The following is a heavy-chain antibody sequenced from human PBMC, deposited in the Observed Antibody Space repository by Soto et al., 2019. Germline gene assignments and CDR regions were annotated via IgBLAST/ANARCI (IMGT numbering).Heavy chain of an antibody. V-gene: IGHV1-2*04. CDR2: INPNSGGT. J-gene: IGHJ3*02. D-gene: IGHD3-22*01. CDR1: GYTFTGYY. Sequence: ASVKVSCKASGYTFTGYYMHWVRQAPGQGLEWMGWINPNSGGTNYAQKFQGWVSMTGDTSITTAYLELSSLTSDDTAVYYCATDRVAFDMWGQGTKVTVSS. CDR3: ATDRVAFDM.